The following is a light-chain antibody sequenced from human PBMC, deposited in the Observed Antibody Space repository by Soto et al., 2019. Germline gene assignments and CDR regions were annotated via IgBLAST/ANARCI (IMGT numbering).Light chain of an antibody. CDR3: SSYTSSSTLDVV. CDR1: SSDVGGYNY. J-gene: IGLJ2*01. Sequence: QSALTQPASVSGSPGQSITISCTGTSSDVGGYNYVSWYQQHPGKAPKLMIYGVSNRPSGVSNRFSGSKSGNTASLTISGLQAEDEADYSCSSYTSSSTLDVVFGGGTQLTVL. CDR2: GVS. V-gene: IGLV2-14*01.